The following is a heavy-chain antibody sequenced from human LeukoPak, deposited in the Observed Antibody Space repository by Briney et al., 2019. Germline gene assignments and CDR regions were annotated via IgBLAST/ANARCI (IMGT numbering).Heavy chain of an antibody. J-gene: IGHJ4*02. CDR3: AKEASFGDYYDREYYFDY. D-gene: IGHD3-22*01. V-gene: IGHV3-9*01. CDR2: ISWNSGSI. Sequence: GGSLRLSCAASGFTFDDYAMHWVRQAPGKGLEWVSGISWNSGSIGYADSVKGRFTNSRDNAKNSLYLQMNSLRAEDTALYYCAKEASFGDYYDREYYFDYWGQGTLVTVSS. CDR1: GFTFDDYA.